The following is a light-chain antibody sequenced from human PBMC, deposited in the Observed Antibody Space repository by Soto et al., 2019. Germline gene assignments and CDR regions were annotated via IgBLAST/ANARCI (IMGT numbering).Light chain of an antibody. Sequence: EIVLTQSADTLSLSPGERATLSCRASQSVSRTSLAWYQQKPGQAPRLLIYGASNRATGIPDRFSGSGSGTDFTLTIIRLAPEDFVVYYCQQFGYSQYTFGQGTKLEIK. CDR1: QSVSRTS. CDR3: QQFGYSQYT. CDR2: GAS. V-gene: IGKV3-20*01. J-gene: IGKJ2*01.